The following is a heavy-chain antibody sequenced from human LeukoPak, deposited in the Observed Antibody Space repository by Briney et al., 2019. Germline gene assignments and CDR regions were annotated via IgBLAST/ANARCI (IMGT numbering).Heavy chain of an antibody. CDR1: GGSFSSYY. CDR2: INHSGST. Sequence: SETLSLTCAVYGGSFSSYYWGWIRQPPGKGLEWIGEINHSGSTNYNPSLKSRVTISVDTSTNQFSLKVSSVTAADTAMYYCARPVRGPWGQGTLVTVSS. CDR3: ARPVRGP. V-gene: IGHV4-34*01. J-gene: IGHJ5*02.